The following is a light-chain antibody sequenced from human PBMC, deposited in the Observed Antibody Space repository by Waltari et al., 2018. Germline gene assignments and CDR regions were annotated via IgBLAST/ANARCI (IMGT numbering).Light chain of an antibody. Sequence: DIVMTQSPDSLAVSLGERATINCKSSQTVLYRSNNKNYLAWYQQKPGQPPMLLIYWASTRETGVPDRVSGSGSGTDYTLTVSRLQAEDVVVYGCQQYYSPRHTLGQGTKLGIK. CDR2: WAS. CDR1: QTVLYRSNNKNY. J-gene: IGKJ2*01. V-gene: IGKV4-1*01. CDR3: QQYYSPRHT.